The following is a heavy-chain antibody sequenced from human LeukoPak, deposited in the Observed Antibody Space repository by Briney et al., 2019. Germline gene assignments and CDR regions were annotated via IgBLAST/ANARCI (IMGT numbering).Heavy chain of an antibody. Sequence: ASVKVSCKASGYTFIRNAMHWVRQAPGQRLEWMGWINVGNGKTKYSQKFQGRVTITRDTSASTAYMEVSSPRSEDTAVYYCARDSPLSPYDYRGQGTLVTVSS. D-gene: IGHD3-16*02. V-gene: IGHV1-3*01. CDR2: INVGNGKT. J-gene: IGHJ4*02. CDR1: GYTFIRNA. CDR3: ARDSPLSPYDY.